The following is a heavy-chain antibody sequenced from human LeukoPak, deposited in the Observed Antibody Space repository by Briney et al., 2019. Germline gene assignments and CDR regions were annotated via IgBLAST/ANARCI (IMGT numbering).Heavy chain of an antibody. Sequence: GGSLRLSCAASGFTFSSYGMHWVRQAPGKGLEWVAVIWYDGSNKYYADSVKGRFTISRDNSKNTLYLQMNSLGAEDTAVYYCARDAIAVAGTSWFDPWGQGTLVTVSS. CDR2: IWYDGSNK. V-gene: IGHV3-33*01. J-gene: IGHJ5*02. D-gene: IGHD6-19*01. CDR3: ARDAIAVAGTSWFDP. CDR1: GFTFSSYG.